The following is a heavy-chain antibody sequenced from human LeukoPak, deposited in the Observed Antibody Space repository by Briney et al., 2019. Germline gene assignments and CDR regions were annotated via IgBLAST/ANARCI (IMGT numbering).Heavy chain of an antibody. Sequence: ASVKVSCKASGYTFTSYGISWVRQAPGQGLEWMGWISAYNGNTNYAQKLQGRVTMTTDTSTSTAYMELRSLRSDDTAVYYCARVVLEAPFYYYYYMDVWGKGTAVIVSS. CDR3: ARVVLEAPFYYYYYMDV. CDR1: GYTFTSYG. D-gene: IGHD4/OR15-4a*01. CDR2: ISAYNGNT. V-gene: IGHV1-18*01. J-gene: IGHJ6*03.